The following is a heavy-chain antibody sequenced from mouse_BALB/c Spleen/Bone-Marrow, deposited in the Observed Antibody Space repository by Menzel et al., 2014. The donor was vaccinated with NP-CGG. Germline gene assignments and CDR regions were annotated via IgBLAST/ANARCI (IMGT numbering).Heavy chain of an antibody. V-gene: IGHV1-77*01. J-gene: IGHJ3*01. CDR3: ARSRGYAWFAY. Sequence: QVQLKESGAGLARPGASVKLSCKASGYTFTDYYINWVKQRTGQGLEWIGEIYPGSGNTYYNEKFKGKATLTADKSSSTAYMQLSSLTSEDSAVYFCARSRGYAWFAYWGQGTLVTVSA. D-gene: IGHD2-2*01. CDR1: GYTFTDYY. CDR2: IYPGSGNT.